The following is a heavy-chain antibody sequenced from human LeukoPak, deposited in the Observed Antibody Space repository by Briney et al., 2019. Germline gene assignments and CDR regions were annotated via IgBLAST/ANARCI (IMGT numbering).Heavy chain of an antibody. CDR2: ISSSSATI. D-gene: IGHD6-13*01. CDR1: GFTFSSYT. V-gene: IGHV3-48*01. J-gene: IGHJ6*02. CDR3: ARDLAAPRNYFYYYAMDV. Sequence: PGGSLRLSCAASGFTFSSYTMNWVRQAPGKGLEWVSYISSSSATIYYADSVRGRFTVSRDNAKHSLYLLLNSLRAEDTALYYCARDLAAPRNYFYYYAMDVWGQGTTVAVSS.